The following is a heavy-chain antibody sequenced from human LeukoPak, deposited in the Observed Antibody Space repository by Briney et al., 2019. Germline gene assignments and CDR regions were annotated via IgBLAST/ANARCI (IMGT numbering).Heavy chain of an antibody. Sequence: GGSLRLSCAASGFTVSSNYMSWVRQAPGKGLEWVSVIYSGGSTYYADSVKGRFTISRDNSKNTLYLQMNSLRAEDTAVYNCAREDSNYAIDYWGQGTLVTVSS. CDR3: AREDSNYAIDY. D-gene: IGHD4-11*01. CDR1: GFTVSSNY. J-gene: IGHJ4*02. CDR2: IYSGGST. V-gene: IGHV3-53*01.